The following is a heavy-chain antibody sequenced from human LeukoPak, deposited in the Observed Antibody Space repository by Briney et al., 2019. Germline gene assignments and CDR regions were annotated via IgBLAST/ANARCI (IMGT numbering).Heavy chain of an antibody. CDR1: GFTFSSYS. CDR2: ISSARNTI. D-gene: IGHD3-10*01. Sequence: PGGSLRLSCAASGFTFSSYSMNWVRQAPGKGLEWVSYISSARNTIYYADSVKGRFTISRGNAKNSLYLQMNSLRAEDTAMYYCARDGWFGDYNWFDPWGQGTLVTVSS. V-gene: IGHV3-48*01. CDR3: ARDGWFGDYNWFDP. J-gene: IGHJ5*02.